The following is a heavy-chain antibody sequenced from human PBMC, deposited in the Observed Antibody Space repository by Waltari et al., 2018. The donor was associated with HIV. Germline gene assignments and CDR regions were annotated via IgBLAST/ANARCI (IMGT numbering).Heavy chain of an antibody. Sequence: QVQLVESGGGVVQPGRSLRLSCAASRFTFSSYAMHWVRQAPGKGLEWVSVISYYGDNKYYAESVKGRFTISRDNSKITLYLQMNSLRDEDTAVYYCAKGASGWSPGYWGQGTLVTVSS. CDR1: RFTFSSYA. J-gene: IGHJ4*02. CDR2: ISYYGDNK. D-gene: IGHD6-19*01. V-gene: IGHV3-30*18. CDR3: AKGASGWSPGY.